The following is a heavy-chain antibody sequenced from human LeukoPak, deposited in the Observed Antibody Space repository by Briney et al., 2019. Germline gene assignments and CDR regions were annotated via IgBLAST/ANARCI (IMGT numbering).Heavy chain of an antibody. CDR2: ISYDGSNK. CDR3: AKDGYSSGWQYYFDY. V-gene: IGHV3-30*18. D-gene: IGHD6-19*01. J-gene: IGHJ4*02. Sequence: PGGSLRLSCAASGFTFSSYGMHWVRQAPGKGLEWVAVISYDGSNKYYADSVKGRFTISRDNSKNTLYLQMNSLRAEDTAVYYCAKDGYSSGWQYYFDYWGQGTLVTVSS. CDR1: GFTFSSYG.